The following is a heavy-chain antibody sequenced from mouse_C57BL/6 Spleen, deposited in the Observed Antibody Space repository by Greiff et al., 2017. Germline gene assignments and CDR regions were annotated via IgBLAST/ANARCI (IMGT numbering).Heavy chain of an antibody. D-gene: IGHD1-1*01. V-gene: IGHV1-72*01. J-gene: IGHJ3*01. CDR3: ARDYYGSLAWFAY. Sequence: QVQLQQPGAELVKPGASVKLSCKASGYTFTSYWMHWVKQRPGRGLEWIGRIDPNSGGTKYNEKFKSKATLTVDKHSSTAYMQLSSLTSEDSAVYYCARDYYGSLAWFAYWGQGTLVTVSA. CDR2: IDPNSGGT. CDR1: GYTFTSYW.